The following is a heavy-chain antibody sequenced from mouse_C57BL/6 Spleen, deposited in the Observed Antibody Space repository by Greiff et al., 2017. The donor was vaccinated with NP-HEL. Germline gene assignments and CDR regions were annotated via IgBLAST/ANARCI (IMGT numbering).Heavy chain of an antibody. CDR2: INPNNGGT. Sequence: EVQLQQSGPELVKPGASVKMSCKASGYTFTDYNMHWVKQSHGKSLEWIGYINPNNGGTSYNQKFKGKATLTVNKSSSTAYMELRSLTSEESAVYYCARSRVYPYWDFDVWGTGTTVTVSS. J-gene: IGHJ1*03. CDR1: GYTFTDYN. V-gene: IGHV1-22*01. D-gene: IGHD5-1-1*01. CDR3: ARSRVYPYWDFDV.